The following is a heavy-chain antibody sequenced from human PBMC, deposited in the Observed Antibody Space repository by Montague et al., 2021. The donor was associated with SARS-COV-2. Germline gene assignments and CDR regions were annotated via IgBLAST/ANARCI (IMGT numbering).Heavy chain of an antibody. Sequence: SETLSLTCTVSGGSISSSSYYWGWIRQPPGKGLEWIGSIYYSGSTYYNPSLKSRVTISVDTSKNQFSLKLSSVTAADTAVYYCARRSRQWLETVPNRFDPWGQGTLVTVSS. CDR2: IYYSGST. V-gene: IGHV4-39*01. J-gene: IGHJ5*02. CDR3: ARRSRQWLETVPNRFDP. CDR1: GGSISSSSYY. D-gene: IGHD6-19*01.